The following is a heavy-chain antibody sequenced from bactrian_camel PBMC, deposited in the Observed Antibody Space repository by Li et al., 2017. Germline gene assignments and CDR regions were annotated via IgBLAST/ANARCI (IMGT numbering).Heavy chain of an antibody. CDR1: EYTRSMNC. J-gene: IGHJ4*01. Sequence: HVQLVESGGGSVQAGGSLRLSCAGSEYTRSMNCIAWFRRAPGKEREGVARIYTSTGRNRTYYHDSVQGRFVISVNNAKNTLVLQMNNLKPEDTAKYYCAASTTLPGCQTLTPNYWGQGTQVTVS. D-gene: IGHD1*01. CDR3: AASTTLPGCQTLTPNY. CDR2: IYTSTGRNRT. V-gene: IGHV3S1*01.